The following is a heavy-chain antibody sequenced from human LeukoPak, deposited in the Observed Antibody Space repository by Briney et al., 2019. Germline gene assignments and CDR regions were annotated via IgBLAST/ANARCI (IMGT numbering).Heavy chain of an antibody. V-gene: IGHV3-30*03. CDR2: ISYDGSNK. CDR1: GFTFSSYG. J-gene: IGHJ3*02. D-gene: IGHD6-13*01. Sequence: GGSLRLSCAAYGFTFSSYGMHWVRQAPGRGLEWVEVISYDGSNKYYADSVKGRFTISRDNSKNTLYLQMNSLRAEDTAVYYCARRAAHDAFDIWGQGTMVTVSS. CDR3: ARRAAHDAFDI.